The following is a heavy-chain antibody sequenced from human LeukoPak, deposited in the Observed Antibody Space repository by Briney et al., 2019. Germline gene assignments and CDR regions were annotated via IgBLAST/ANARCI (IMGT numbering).Heavy chain of an antibody. V-gene: IGHV3-30*18. Sequence: GGSLRLSCAASGFTFSSYGMHWVRQAPGKGLEWVAVISYDGSNKYYADSVKGRFTISRDNSKNTLYLQMNSLRAEDTAVYYCAKDGAYYYDSSACAFDIWGQGTMVTVSS. CDR3: AKDGAYYYDSSACAFDI. CDR1: GFTFSSYG. CDR2: ISYDGSNK. J-gene: IGHJ3*02. D-gene: IGHD3-22*01.